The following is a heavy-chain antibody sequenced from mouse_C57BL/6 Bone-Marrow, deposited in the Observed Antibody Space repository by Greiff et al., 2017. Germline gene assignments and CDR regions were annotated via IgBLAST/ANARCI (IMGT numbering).Heavy chain of an antibody. CDR2: IDPSDSYT. Sequence: QVQLQQPGAELVMPGASVKLSCKASGYTFTSYWMHWVKQRPGQGLEWIGEIDPSDSYTNYNQKFKGKSTLTVDKSSSTAYMQLSSLTSEDSAVYYCARELIHDWGQGTSVTVSS. D-gene: IGHD1-3*01. V-gene: IGHV1-69*01. J-gene: IGHJ4*01. CDR3: ARELIHD. CDR1: GYTFTSYW.